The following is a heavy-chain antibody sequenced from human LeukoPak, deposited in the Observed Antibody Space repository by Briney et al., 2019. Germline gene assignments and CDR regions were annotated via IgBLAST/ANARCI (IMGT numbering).Heavy chain of an antibody. V-gene: IGHV3-64D*06. D-gene: IGHD6-19*01. CDR2: LSGNGGST. J-gene: IGHJ4*02. Sequence: GGSLRLSRSASVFTHDTLVMHWVRHAPGKGLEYVSGLSGNGGSTYNADFVKGRFTISRDNSKNTLFLQMTSLRAEDTAVYYCVNQISGWVYWGQGTLVTVSS. CDR1: VFTHDTLV. CDR3: VNQISGWVY.